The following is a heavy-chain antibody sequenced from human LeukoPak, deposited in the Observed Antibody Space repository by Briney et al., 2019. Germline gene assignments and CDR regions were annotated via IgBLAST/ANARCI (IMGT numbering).Heavy chain of an antibody. D-gene: IGHD3-22*01. Sequence: GGSLRLSCAASGFTFSSYEMNWVRQAPGKGLEWVSYISSSGSTIYYADSVKGRFTISRDNAKNSLYLQMNSLRAGDTAVYYCARVSYYDSSGYEENPVFDYWGQGTLVTVSS. J-gene: IGHJ4*02. CDR2: ISSSGSTI. CDR1: GFTFSSYE. V-gene: IGHV3-48*03. CDR3: ARVSYYDSSGYEENPVFDY.